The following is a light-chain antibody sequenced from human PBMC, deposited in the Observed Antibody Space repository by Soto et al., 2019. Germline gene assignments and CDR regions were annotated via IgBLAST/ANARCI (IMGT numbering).Light chain of an antibody. CDR3: QEYGTSPLT. CDR2: ATY. Sequence: EIVLTQSPDTLSLSPGETATLSCRASQSVRSSYLGWYQQKPGQAPRLLIHATYNRATGIPDRFSGSGSGTHFTLTISRLEPEDFAVNFCQEYGTSPLTFGGGTKVEIK. CDR1: QSVRSSY. J-gene: IGKJ4*01. V-gene: IGKV3-20*01.